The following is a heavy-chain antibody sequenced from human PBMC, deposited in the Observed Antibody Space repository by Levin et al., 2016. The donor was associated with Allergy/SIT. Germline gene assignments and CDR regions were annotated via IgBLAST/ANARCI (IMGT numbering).Heavy chain of an antibody. Sequence: GESLKISCAASGFTLRSYAMSWVRQAPGKGLEWVSAISGSGGSTYYADSVKGRFTVSRDNSKNTLYLQMNSLRAEDTAVYYCARDRLWFGETGFDYWGQGTLVTVSS. CDR1: GFTLRSYA. J-gene: IGHJ4*02. CDR2: ISGSGGST. D-gene: IGHD3-10*01. V-gene: IGHV3-23*01. CDR3: ARDRLWFGETGFDY.